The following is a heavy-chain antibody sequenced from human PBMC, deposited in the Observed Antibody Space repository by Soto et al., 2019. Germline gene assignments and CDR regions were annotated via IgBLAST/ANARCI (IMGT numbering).Heavy chain of an antibody. CDR1: GGSLSDYY. D-gene: IGHD6-13*01. V-gene: IGHV4-34*01. J-gene: IGHJ4*02. Sequence: PSETLSLTCAVYGGSLSDYYWNWLRQPPGKGLEWIGEINHRGTTSYNPSLKSRVDISVDTAMTQFSLKLRSVTAADTAVYYCARHSSTWNYLDYWGQGTLVTVSS. CDR3: ARHSSTWNYLDY. CDR2: INHRGTT.